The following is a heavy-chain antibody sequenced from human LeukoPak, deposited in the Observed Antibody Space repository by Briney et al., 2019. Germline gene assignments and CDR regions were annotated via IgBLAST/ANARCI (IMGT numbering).Heavy chain of an antibody. Sequence: ASVKVSCKASGYTFTSYDINWVRQATGQGLEWMGWMNPNSGNTGYAQKFQGRVTMTRNTSISTVYMELSSLRSEDTAVYYCARRPRIAVAGNWFDPWGQGTLVTVSS. CDR2: MNPNSGNT. CDR1: GYTFTSYD. CDR3: ARRPRIAVAGNWFDP. J-gene: IGHJ5*02. V-gene: IGHV1-8*01. D-gene: IGHD6-19*01.